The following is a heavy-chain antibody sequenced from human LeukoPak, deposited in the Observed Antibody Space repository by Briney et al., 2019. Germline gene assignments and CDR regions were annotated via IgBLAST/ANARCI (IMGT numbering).Heavy chain of an antibody. CDR2: INHSGST. J-gene: IGHJ4*02. Sequence: SETLSLTCAVYGGSFSGYYWSWIRQPPGKGLEWIGEINHSGSTNYNPSLKSRVTISVDTSKNQFSLKLSSVTAADTAVYYCAREGSSWSFDYWGQGTLVTVSS. D-gene: IGHD6-13*01. V-gene: IGHV4-34*01. CDR1: GGSFSGYY. CDR3: AREGSSWSFDY.